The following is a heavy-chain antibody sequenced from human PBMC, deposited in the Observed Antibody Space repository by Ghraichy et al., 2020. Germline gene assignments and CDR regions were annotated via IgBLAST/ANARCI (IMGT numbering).Heavy chain of an antibody. D-gene: IGHD2-2*01. Sequence: QTLSLTCAISGDSVSSNSAAWNWIRQSPSRGLEWLGRTYYRSKWYNDYAVSVKSRITINPDTSKNQFSLQLNSVTPEDTAVYYCARDERDIVVVPTNLAYYYGMDVWGQGTTVTVSS. V-gene: IGHV6-1*01. CDR1: GDSVSSNSAA. J-gene: IGHJ6*02. CDR2: TYYRSKWYN. CDR3: ARDERDIVVVPTNLAYYYGMDV.